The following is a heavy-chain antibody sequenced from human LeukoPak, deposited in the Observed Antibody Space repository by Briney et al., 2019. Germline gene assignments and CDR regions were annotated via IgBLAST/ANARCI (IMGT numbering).Heavy chain of an antibody. CDR3: ASAPRIKYYFYYGMDV. J-gene: IGHJ6*04. CDR2: IIPIFGTA. V-gene: IGHV1-69*13. Sequence: SVKVSCKASGGTFSSYAISCVRQAPGQGLEWMGGIIPIFGTANYAQKFQGRVTITADESTSTAYMELSSLRSEDTAVYYCASAPRIKYYFYYGMDVWGKGTTVTVSP. CDR1: GGTFSSYA.